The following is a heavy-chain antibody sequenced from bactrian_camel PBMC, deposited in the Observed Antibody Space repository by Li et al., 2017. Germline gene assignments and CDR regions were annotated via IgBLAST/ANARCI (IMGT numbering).Heavy chain of an antibody. CDR2: IYSDGSI. CDR3: AAQDKYGANY. Sequence: VQLVESGGGSVQAGGALRLSCVASRNTGMLYYMGWFRQSPGKEREAVAKIYSDGSILHANSVRGRFAISKDSAKNTLYLQMNSLKPEDTATYYCAAQDKYGANYWGQGTQVTVS. V-gene: IGHV3S53*01. D-gene: IGHD3*01. J-gene: IGHJ4*01. CDR1: RNTGMLYY.